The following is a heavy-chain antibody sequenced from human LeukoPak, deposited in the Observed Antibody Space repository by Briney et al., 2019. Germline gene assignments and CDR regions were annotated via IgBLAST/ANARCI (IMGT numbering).Heavy chain of an antibody. D-gene: IGHD1-26*01. CDR3: AKGGAYSGSYNLDT. CDR2: IFGGGDSS. CDR1: GFTFSTYA. V-gene: IGHV3-23*01. J-gene: IGHJ5*02. Sequence: GGSLRLSCAASGFTFSTYAMNWVRQAPGKGLEWVSAIFGGGDSSYYADSVKGRFTISRDNSKNTLYLQMNSLRAEDTAVYYCAKGGAYSGSYNLDTWGQVTLVTVSS.